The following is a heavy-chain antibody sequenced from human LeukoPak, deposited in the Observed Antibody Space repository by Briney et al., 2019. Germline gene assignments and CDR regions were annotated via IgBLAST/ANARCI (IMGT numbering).Heavy chain of an antibody. J-gene: IGHJ4*02. V-gene: IGHV3-23*01. Sequence: PGGSLRLSCAASGFTFSSHAMSWVRQAPGKGLEWVSAISGSGGSTYYADSVKGRFTISRDNSKNTLYLQMNSLRAEDTAVYYCAKERDYDFWSGYYGLTFDYWGQGTLVTVSS. CDR1: GFTFSSHA. CDR3: AKERDYDFWSGYYGLTFDY. D-gene: IGHD3-3*01. CDR2: ISGSGGST.